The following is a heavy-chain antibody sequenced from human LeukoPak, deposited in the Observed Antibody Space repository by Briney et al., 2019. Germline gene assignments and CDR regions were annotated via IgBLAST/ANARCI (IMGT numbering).Heavy chain of an antibody. CDR2: IIHMFGST. V-gene: IGHV1-69*05. CDR1: GGTFNNYA. J-gene: IGHJ5*02. Sequence: ASVKVSCKASGGTFNNYAISWVRQAPGQGLEWMGGIIHMFGSTNYAQKFQGRITITTDESTRTARMELSSLRSEDTAVYYCAISSSGYTYGYVSGWFDPWGQGTLVTVSS. CDR3: AISSSGYTYGYVSGWFDP. D-gene: IGHD5-18*01.